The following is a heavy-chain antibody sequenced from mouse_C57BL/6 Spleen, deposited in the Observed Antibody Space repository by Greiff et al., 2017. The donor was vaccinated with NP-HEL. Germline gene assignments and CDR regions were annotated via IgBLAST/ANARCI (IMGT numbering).Heavy chain of an antibody. V-gene: IGHV5-17*01. CDR1: GFTFSDYG. D-gene: IGHD2-5*01. CDR2: ISSGSSTI. Sequence: DVKLVESGGGLVKPGGSLKLSCAASGFTFSDYGMHWVRQAPEKGLEWVAYISSGSSTIYYADTVKGRFTISRDNAKNTLFLQMTSLRSEDTAMYYCARPNYSNYDWFAYWGQGTLVTVSA. J-gene: IGHJ3*01. CDR3: ARPNYSNYDWFAY.